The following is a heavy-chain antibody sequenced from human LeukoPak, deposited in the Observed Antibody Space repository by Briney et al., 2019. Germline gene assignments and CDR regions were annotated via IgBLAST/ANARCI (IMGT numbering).Heavy chain of an antibody. CDR1: GGSFTSFY. J-gene: IGHJ4*02. V-gene: IGHV4-4*07. D-gene: IGHD3-10*01. Sequence: SETLSLTCTVSGGSFTSFYWGWVRQPAGKGLEWIGHFFSSGTSSGTTKYNPSFESRATISVDKSKNQFSLKLTSVAAADTAVYYCARYSGIYGHDNWGQGTLVTVSS. CDR2: FFSSGTSSGTT. CDR3: ARYSGIYGHDN.